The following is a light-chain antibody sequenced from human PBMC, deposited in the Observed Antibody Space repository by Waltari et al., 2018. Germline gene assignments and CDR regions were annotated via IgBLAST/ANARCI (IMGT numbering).Light chain of an antibody. J-gene: IGLJ1*01. CDR3: YSFAGDNTYV. CDR2: QVS. CDR1: GSDVGSSDS. Sequence: QPALTQPPSASGSPGQSVTISCTGSGSDVGSSDSVSWFQQLPGKAPKLLIYQVSKRPSGVPSRFSASKSANTASLTVSGLLAEDEAVYYCYSFAGDNTYVFGSGTEVTVL. V-gene: IGLV2-8*01.